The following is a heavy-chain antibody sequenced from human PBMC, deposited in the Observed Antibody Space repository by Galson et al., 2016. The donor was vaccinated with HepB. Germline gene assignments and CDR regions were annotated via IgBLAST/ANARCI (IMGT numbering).Heavy chain of an antibody. CDR1: EFTFNNCP. D-gene: IGHD1-26*01. V-gene: IGHV3-30-3*01. J-gene: IGHJ4*02. CDR3: AREWELGGYFDY. Sequence: SLRLSCAASEFTFNNCPLHWVRQAPGKGLEWVAVLSHDGVTKFYADSVRARFTISRDKSKTTVYLQMDGLSAEDTAVYYCAREWELGGYFDYCGQGTLVTVSS. CDR2: LSHDGVTK.